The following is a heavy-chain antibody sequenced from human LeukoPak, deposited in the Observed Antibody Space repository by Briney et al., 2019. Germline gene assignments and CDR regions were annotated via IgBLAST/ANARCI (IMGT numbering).Heavy chain of an antibody. CDR1: GFTFDDYA. D-gene: IGHD4-17*01. CDR2: ISWNSGSI. Sequence: GGSLRLSCAASGFTFDDYAMHWVRQAPGKGLEWVSGISWNSGSIGYADSVKGRFTISRDNAKNSLYLQMNSLRAEDTALYYCAKDIYGDYVSALDYWGQGTLVTVSS. CDR3: AKDIYGDYVSALDY. J-gene: IGHJ4*02. V-gene: IGHV3-9*01.